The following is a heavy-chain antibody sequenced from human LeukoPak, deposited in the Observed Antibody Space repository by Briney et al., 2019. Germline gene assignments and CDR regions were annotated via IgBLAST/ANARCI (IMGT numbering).Heavy chain of an antibody. CDR1: GFTFSSHW. CDR3: AREPFWSGYYSNLHFDY. CDR2: IKQDGSEK. V-gene: IGHV3-7*03. Sequence: PGGSLRLSCAASGFTFSSHWMSWVRQAPGKGLEWVANIKQDGSEKYYVDSVKGRFTISRDNAKNSLYLQMNSLRADDTAIYYCAREPFWSGYYSNLHFDYWGQGTLVTVSS. D-gene: IGHD3-3*01. J-gene: IGHJ4*02.